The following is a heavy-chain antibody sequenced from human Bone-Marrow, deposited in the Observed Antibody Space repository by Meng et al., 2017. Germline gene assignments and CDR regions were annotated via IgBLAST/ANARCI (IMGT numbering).Heavy chain of an antibody. CDR3: ARDRVRGVTYYYYGMDV. CDR2: IYYSGST. J-gene: IGHJ6*02. D-gene: IGHD3-10*01. V-gene: IGHV4-59*01. CDR1: GGSISSYY. Sequence: SETLSLTCTVPGGSISSYYWSWIRQPPGKGLEWIGYIYYSGSTNYNPSLKSRVTISVDTSKNQFSLKLSSVTAADTAVYYCARDRVRGVTYYYYGMDVWGQGTTVTVSS.